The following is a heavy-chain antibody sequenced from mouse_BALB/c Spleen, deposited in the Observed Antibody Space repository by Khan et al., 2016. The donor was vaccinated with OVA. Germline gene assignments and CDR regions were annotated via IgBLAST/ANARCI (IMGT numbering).Heavy chain of an antibody. CDR2: INPTSGYT. CDR3: TRYRMDY. Sequence: VQLDESGAELAKPGASVKMSCTASGYTFTTYWMHWVKQRPGQGLEWIGYINPTSGYTNYNAKFKDRATLSADKSYSTAYMQLSSLTSEDSAVYYCTRYRMDYWGQGTTLTVSS. D-gene: IGHD2-12*01. J-gene: IGHJ2*01. V-gene: IGHV1-7*01. CDR1: GYTFTTYW.